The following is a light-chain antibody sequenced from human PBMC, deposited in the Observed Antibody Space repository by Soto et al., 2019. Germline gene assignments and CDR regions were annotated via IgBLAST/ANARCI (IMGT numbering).Light chain of an antibody. V-gene: IGKV3D-20*02. CDR3: QQRNNWLT. J-gene: IGKJ4*01. CDR2: GAS. Sequence: ENVLTQSPGTLSLSPGERATLSCRASQSVSSNYLSWYQQKPGQAPRLLIYGASSRATGIPDRFSGSGSGTDFILTISRLEPEDLAVYFCQQRNNWLTFGGGTKVEIK. CDR1: QSVSSNY.